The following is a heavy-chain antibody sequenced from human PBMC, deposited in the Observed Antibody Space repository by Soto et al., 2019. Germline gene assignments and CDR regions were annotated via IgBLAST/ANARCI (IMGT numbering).Heavy chain of an antibody. CDR1: GFTLSGYA. Sequence: EVQLAESGGGLAQPGGSLRLSCAASGFTLSGYAMDWVRQAPGKGLVYVSGISSNGVGTYYANFVQGRFTISRDNSKKTVYLQMGRLGPEGQAVYYCARRGRPGFCHLDVWGKGTTVTVSS. D-gene: IGHD6-6*01. J-gene: IGHJ6*03. CDR2: ISSNGVGT. CDR3: ARRGRPGFCHLDV. V-gene: IGHV3-64*01.